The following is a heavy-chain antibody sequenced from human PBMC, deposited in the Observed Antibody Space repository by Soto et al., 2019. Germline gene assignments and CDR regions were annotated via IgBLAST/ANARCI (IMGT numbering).Heavy chain of an antibody. CDR2: ANPSSGNT. D-gene: IGHD2-2*02. CDR3: ARSPACGTCYTDLDL. Sequence: QVQLVQSGAEVKEPGASVKVSCRASGYTFGSYDINWVRQAAGQGLEWLGWANPSSGNTGYAQKFQGRVTMTRDTSITTAYMELSSLRSEDTAVYFCARSPACGTCYTDLDLWGQGTLVTVPS. V-gene: IGHV1-8*01. CDR1: GYTFGSYD. J-gene: IGHJ4*02.